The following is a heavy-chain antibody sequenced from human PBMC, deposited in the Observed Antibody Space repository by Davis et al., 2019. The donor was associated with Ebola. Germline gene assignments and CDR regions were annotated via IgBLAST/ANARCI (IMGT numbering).Heavy chain of an antibody. CDR3: ARGPPTGTVIYDYYYYGMDV. Sequence: ASVKVSCKASGYTFTSYDINWVRQAAGQGLEWMGWMNPNSGNTGYAQKFQGRVTMTRNTSISTAYMELSSLRSEDTAVYYCARGPPTGTVIYDYYYYGMDVWGQGTTVTVSS. V-gene: IGHV1-8*01. D-gene: IGHD4-17*01. CDR1: GYTFTSYD. CDR2: MNPNSGNT. J-gene: IGHJ6*02.